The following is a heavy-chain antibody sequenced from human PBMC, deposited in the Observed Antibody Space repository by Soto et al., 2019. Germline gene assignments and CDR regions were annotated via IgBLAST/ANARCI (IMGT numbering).Heavy chain of an antibody. V-gene: IGHV3-33*01. CDR1: GFSFRNYG. Sequence: QEQLVESGGGVVQPGRSLRLSCAASGFSFRNYGIHWVRQAPGKGLDWVTVIWYDGSKRYYADSERGRFTISRDNFGNTVHIQMDSLRAEDTAVYYCARGCGSGVHRSCLDVWGQGTTVVVS. CDR3: ARGCGSGVHRSCLDV. J-gene: IGHJ3*01. D-gene: IGHD6-19*01. CDR2: IWYDGSKR.